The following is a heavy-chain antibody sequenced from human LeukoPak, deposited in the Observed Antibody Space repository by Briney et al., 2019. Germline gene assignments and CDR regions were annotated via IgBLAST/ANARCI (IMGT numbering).Heavy chain of an antibody. Sequence: PGGSLRLSCSASGFTFSTYAMHWVRQAPGKGLEYASAISSNGGSTYYADSVKGRFTISRDNSKNTLYLQMSSLRAEDTAVYYCVKDAGRTYYGILTGPGYFDYWGQGTLVTVSS. CDR3: VKDAGRTYYGILTGPGYFDY. CDR1: GFTFSTYA. D-gene: IGHD3-9*01. V-gene: IGHV3-64D*06. J-gene: IGHJ4*02. CDR2: ISSNGGST.